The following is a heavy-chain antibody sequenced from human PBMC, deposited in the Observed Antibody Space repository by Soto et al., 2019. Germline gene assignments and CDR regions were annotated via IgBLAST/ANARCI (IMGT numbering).Heavy chain of an antibody. CDR2: IYYSGST. V-gene: IGHV4-39*02. J-gene: IGHJ3*02. CDR1: GGSISSSSYY. CDR3: AREEYCSGGSCFGGYYHAFDI. Sequence: SETLSLTCTVSGGSISSSSYYWGWIRQPPGKGLEWIGSIYYSGSTYYNPSLKSRVTISVDTSKNQFSLKLSSVTAAGTAVYYCAREEYCSGGSCFGGYYHAFDIGGQGTMVTVSS. D-gene: IGHD2-15*01.